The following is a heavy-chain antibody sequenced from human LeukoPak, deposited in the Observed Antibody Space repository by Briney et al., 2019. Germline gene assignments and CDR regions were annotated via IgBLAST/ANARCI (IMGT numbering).Heavy chain of an antibody. CDR2: IYGGPTA. CDR3: AREIGQLRGAFDI. V-gene: IGHV3-53*01. D-gene: IGHD1-1*01. CDR1: GFTVSTVY. Sequence: GGSLRLSSAASGFTVSTVYMTWVRQAPGKGLEWVSVIYGGPTAFYADSVKDRFTISRDNPKNTLNLQMNSLRAEDTAVYYCAREIGQLRGAFDIWGQGTM. J-gene: IGHJ3*02.